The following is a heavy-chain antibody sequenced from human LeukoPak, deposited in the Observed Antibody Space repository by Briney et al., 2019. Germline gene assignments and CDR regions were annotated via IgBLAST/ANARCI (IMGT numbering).Heavy chain of an antibody. Sequence: GGSLRLSCAASGFTFSRYAMSWVRLAPGKGLEWVSCIVASGASTYYADSVKGRFTISRDNSKNTLYLQLNSLRAEDTAIYYCEEDSNRYSGSTGENAFDIWGQGTMVTVSS. J-gene: IGHJ3*02. D-gene: IGHD1-26*01. CDR1: GFTFSRYA. V-gene: IGHV3-23*01. CDR3: EEDSNRYSGSTGENAFDI. CDR2: IVASGAST.